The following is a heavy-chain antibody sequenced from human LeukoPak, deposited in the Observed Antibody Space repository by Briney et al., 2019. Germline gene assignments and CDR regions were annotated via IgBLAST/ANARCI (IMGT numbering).Heavy chain of an antibody. V-gene: IGHV3-48*04. CDR2: ISSSGSTI. J-gene: IGHJ6*03. CDR1: AFTFSSYS. Sequence: PGGSLRLSCAASAFTFSSYSMNWVRQAPGKGLEWVSSISSSGSTIYYADSVKGRFTISRDNAKNSLYLQMNSLRAEDTAVYYCARADGLNYYYYYYMDVWGKGTTVTVSS. CDR3: ARADGLNYYYYYYMDV.